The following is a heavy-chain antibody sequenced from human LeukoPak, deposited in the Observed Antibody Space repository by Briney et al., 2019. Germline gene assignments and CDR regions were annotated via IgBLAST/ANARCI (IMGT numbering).Heavy chain of an antibody. J-gene: IGHJ5*02. CDR2: ISYDGSKK. D-gene: IGHD2-15*01. CDR3: ARDGGYCSGGSCYSGNWFDP. V-gene: IGHV3-30-3*01. CDR1: GFTFSSYA. Sequence: GGSLRLSCAASGFTFSSYAMHWVRQAPGKGLEWVAVISYDGSKKYYADSVKGRFTISRDNSKNTLYLQMSSLRAEDTAVYYCARDGGYCSGGSCYSGNWFDPWGQGTLVTVSS.